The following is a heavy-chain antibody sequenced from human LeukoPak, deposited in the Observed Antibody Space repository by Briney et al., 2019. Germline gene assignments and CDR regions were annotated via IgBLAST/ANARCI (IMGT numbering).Heavy chain of an antibody. V-gene: IGHV4-59*01. Sequence: PSETLSLTCTVSGGSISHYYWTWIRQPPGKGLEWIGYIYYSGSTNYNPSLKSRVTISVDTSKNQFSLKLSSVTAADTAVYYCARSAYTLYGMDVWGQGTTVTVSS. CDR2: IYYSGST. CDR3: ARSAYTLYGMDV. J-gene: IGHJ6*02. D-gene: IGHD2-2*02. CDR1: GGSISHYY.